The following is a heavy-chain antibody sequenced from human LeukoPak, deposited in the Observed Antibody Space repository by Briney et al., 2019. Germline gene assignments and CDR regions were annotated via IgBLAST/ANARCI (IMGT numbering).Heavy chain of an antibody. CDR2: INHSGST. J-gene: IGHJ1*01. D-gene: IGHD5-24*01. V-gene: IGHV4-34*01. Sequence: SETLSLTCAVYGGSFSGYYWSWIRQPPGKGLEWIGEINHSGSTNYNPSLKSRVTISVDTSKNQFSLKLSSVTAADTAVYYCASSRRDGYNCAPRQSFQHWGQGTLVTVSS. CDR1: GGSFSGYY. CDR3: ASSRRDGYNCAPRQSFQH.